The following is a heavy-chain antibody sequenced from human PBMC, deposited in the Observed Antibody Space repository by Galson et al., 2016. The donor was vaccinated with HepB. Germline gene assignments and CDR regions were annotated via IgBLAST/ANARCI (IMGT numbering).Heavy chain of an antibody. D-gene: IGHD2-15*01. J-gene: IGHJ4*02. V-gene: IGHV4-31*03. CDR3: ARDPGSYGTYLDY. Sequence: TLSLTCTVSGGSINTRDYYWTWVRQHPGKGLEWIGYIYYSGSTYYNPSLQSRLTMSVDTSKNQFSLKLSSVTAADSAVYYCARDPGSYGTYLDYWGQGTLVTVSS. CDR1: GGSINTRDYY. CDR2: IYYSGST.